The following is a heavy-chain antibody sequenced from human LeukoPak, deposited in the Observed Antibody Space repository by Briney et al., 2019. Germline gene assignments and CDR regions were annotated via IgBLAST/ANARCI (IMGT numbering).Heavy chain of an antibody. CDR2: IRYDGSNK. CDR1: GFTFSSYG. Sequence: GGSLRLSCAASGFTFSSYGMHWVRQAPGKGLEWVAFIRYDGSNKYYADSVKGRFTISRDNSKNTLYLQMNSLRAEDTAVYYCAKDFSTLGGPFDYWGQGTLVTVSS. V-gene: IGHV3-30*02. J-gene: IGHJ4*02. CDR3: AKDFSTLGGPFDY. D-gene: IGHD3/OR15-3a*01.